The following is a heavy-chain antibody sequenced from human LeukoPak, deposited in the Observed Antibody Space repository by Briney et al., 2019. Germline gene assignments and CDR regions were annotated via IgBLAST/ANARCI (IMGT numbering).Heavy chain of an antibody. Sequence: GGSLRLSCAASGFTFSSYEMNWVRQAPGKGLEWVSYISSSGSTIYYADSVKGRFTISRDNAKNSLYLQMNSLRAEDTAVYYCGRVDHVLGYGFDPWGQGTLVTVSS. CDR2: ISSSGSTI. CDR3: GRVDHVLGYGFDP. CDR1: GFTFSSYE. J-gene: IGHJ5*02. D-gene: IGHD7-27*01. V-gene: IGHV3-48*03.